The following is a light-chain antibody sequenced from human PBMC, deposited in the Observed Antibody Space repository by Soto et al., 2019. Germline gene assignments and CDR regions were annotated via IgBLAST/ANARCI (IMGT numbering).Light chain of an antibody. V-gene: IGKV3-11*01. CDR1: QSVSSY. CDR3: LQRSGWPWT. Sequence: EIVLTQSPATLSLSPGERATLSCRASQSVSSYLAWYQQKPGQAPRLLIYDASNRATDIPARFSGSGSGTDLTLTISSLEPEDFAVYSCLQRSGWPWTFGQGTRVEIK. J-gene: IGKJ1*01. CDR2: DAS.